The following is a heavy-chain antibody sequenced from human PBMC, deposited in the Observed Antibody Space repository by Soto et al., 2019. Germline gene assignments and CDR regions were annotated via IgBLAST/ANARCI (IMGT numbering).Heavy chain of an antibody. CDR2: MSPNSGNT. J-gene: IGHJ6*02. CDR3: ARQWELSGYYYGMDV. Sequence: ASVKVSGKASGYTFTSYDINWVRQATGQGLEWMGWMSPNSGNTGYAQKFQGRVTLTRDTSISTAYMELSSLRSEDTAVYYCARQWELSGYYYGMDVWGQGTTVTVSS. D-gene: IGHD1-26*01. V-gene: IGHV1-8*01. CDR1: GYTFTSYD.